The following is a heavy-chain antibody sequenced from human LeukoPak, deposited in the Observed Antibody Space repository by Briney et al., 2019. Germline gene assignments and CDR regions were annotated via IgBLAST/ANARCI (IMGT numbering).Heavy chain of an antibody. CDR3: AKHIVVVVAATEARYYYYGMDV. V-gene: IGHV3-23*01. J-gene: IGHJ6*02. D-gene: IGHD2-15*01. Sequence: GGSLRLSCAASGFTFSSYAMSWVRQAPGKGLEWVSGISGSGGSTYYADSVKGRFTISRDNSKNTLYLQMNSLRAEDTAVYYCAKHIVVVVAATEARYYYYGMDVWGQGTTVTVSS. CDR2: ISGSGGST. CDR1: GFTFSSYA.